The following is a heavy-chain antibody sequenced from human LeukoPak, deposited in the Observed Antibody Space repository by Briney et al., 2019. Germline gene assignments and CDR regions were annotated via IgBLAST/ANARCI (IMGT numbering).Heavy chain of an antibody. CDR2: INPNSGGT. Sequence: ASVKVSCKASGYTFTGYYMHWVRQAPGQGLEWMGRINPNSGGTNYAQKLQGRVTMTTDTSTSTAYMELRSLRSDDTAVYYCARQYYYDSSGYFYYFDYWGQGTLVTVSS. CDR3: ARQYYYDSSGYFYYFDY. V-gene: IGHV1-2*06. CDR1: GYTFTGYY. J-gene: IGHJ4*02. D-gene: IGHD3-22*01.